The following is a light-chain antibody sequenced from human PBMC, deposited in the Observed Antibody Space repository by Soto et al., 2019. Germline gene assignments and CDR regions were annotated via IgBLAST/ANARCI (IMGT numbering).Light chain of an antibody. CDR1: QSVVHSDGKTY. J-gene: IGKJ1*01. CDR3: VQATQFPRAWT. V-gene: IGKV2-24*01. Sequence: DIVMTQTPLSSPVTLGQPASISCKSSQSVVHSDGKTYLNWLHQRPGQPPRLLIYQISNRFSGVPDRFSGSGAGTDFTLKISRVEAEDVGVYYCVQATQFPRAWTFGQGTKVEIK. CDR2: QIS.